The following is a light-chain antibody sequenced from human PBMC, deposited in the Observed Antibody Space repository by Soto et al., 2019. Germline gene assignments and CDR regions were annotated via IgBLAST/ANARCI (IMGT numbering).Light chain of an antibody. Sequence: EIVLTQSPATLSLSPGERATLSCRASQSVSSYLAWYQQKPGQAPRLLIYDASNRATGIPARFSGGGSGTDVTLTISSLEPEDFAVYDCQQRSNWPLSYAFGQGTKLEIK. J-gene: IGKJ2*01. CDR3: QQRSNWPLSYA. CDR2: DAS. CDR1: QSVSSY. V-gene: IGKV3-11*01.